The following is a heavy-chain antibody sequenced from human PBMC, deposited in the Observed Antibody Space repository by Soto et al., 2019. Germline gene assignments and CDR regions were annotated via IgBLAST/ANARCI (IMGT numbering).Heavy chain of an antibody. Sequence: SETLSLTCAVYGGSFSGYYWSWIRQPPGKGLEWIGEINHSGSTNYNPSLKSRVTISVDTSKNQFSLKLSSVTAADTAVYYCARGRRGRSSNRRLTSWFDPSGQGTLVTVSS. CDR2: INHSGST. V-gene: IGHV4-34*01. CDR1: GGSFSGYY. D-gene: IGHD6-13*01. CDR3: ARGRRGRSSNRRLTSWFDP. J-gene: IGHJ5*02.